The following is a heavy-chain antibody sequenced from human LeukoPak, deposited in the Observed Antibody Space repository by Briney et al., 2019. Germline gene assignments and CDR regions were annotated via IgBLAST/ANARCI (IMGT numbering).Heavy chain of an antibody. V-gene: IGHV3-74*01. J-gene: IGHJ3*01. Sequence: PGGSLRLSCAASGFTFSSYSVNWVRQAPGKGLVWVSRIHSDGSSTSYADSVKGRFTISRDNAKNSLYLQMNSLRAEDTAVYYCARVAMSKGGAFDFWGQGTMVTVSS. D-gene: IGHD5-18*01. CDR1: GFTFSSYS. CDR3: ARVAMSKGGAFDF. CDR2: IHSDGSST.